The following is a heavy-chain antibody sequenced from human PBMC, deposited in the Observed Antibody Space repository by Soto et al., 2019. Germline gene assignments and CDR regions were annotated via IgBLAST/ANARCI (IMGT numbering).Heavy chain of an antibody. J-gene: IGHJ4*02. CDR3: AKDIHYNVADS. D-gene: IGHD3-10*02. CDR2: INPDATTS. V-gene: IGHV3-74*01. Sequence: GGSLRLSCAASGFAFSGYWMHWVRQAPGKGPVWVSRINPDATTSNYADSVKGRFTISRDNAKNTLYLQMNSLRAEDTAVYYCAKDIHYNVADSWGQGTLVTVSS. CDR1: GFAFSGYW.